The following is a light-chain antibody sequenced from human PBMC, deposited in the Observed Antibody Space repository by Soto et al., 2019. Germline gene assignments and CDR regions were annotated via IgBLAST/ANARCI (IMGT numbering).Light chain of an antibody. CDR3: QQYGSSPRT. CDR2: DAS. J-gene: IGKJ2*01. Sequence: EIVLTQSPGTLSLSPGERATISCRASQRVSSSYLAWYQQKPGQAPRVLIYDASSRATGVPDRFSGSGSGTDFTLTISRLEPEDFAVYYCQQYGSSPRTFGQGTKLEIK. CDR1: QRVSSSY. V-gene: IGKV3-20*01.